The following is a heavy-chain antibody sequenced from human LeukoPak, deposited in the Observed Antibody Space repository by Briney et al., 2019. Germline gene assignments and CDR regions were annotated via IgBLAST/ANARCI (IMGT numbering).Heavy chain of an antibody. CDR2: INAGNGNT. J-gene: IGHJ5*02. CDR1: GYTFTSYA. D-gene: IGHD2-2*01. CDR3: ARKYCSSTSCSWFDP. Sequence: ASVKVSCKASGYTFTSYAMHWVRQAPGQRLEWMGWINAGNGNTEYSQKFQGRVTITRDTSASTAYMELSSLRSEDTAVYYCARKYCSSTSCSWFDPWGQGTLVTVSS. V-gene: IGHV1-3*01.